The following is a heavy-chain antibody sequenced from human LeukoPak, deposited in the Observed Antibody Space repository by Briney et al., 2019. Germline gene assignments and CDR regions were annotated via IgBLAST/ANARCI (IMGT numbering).Heavy chain of an antibody. CDR3: AKEGGYCSSTSGYAGIEVDYYYYMDV. CDR1: GFTFDDYA. Sequence: GGSLRLSCAASGFTFDDYAMHWVRQAPGKGLEWVSGISWNSGSIGYADSVKGRFTISRDNAKNSLYLQMNSLRAEDTALYYCAKEGGYCSSTSGYAGIEVDYYYYMDVWGKGTTVTVSS. J-gene: IGHJ6*03. V-gene: IGHV3-9*01. D-gene: IGHD2-2*01. CDR2: ISWNSGSI.